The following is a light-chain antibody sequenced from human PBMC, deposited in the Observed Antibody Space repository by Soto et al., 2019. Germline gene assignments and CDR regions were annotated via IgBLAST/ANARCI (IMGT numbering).Light chain of an antibody. CDR3: HHYGSPPYT. J-gene: IGKJ2*01. Sequence: IVLTQSPATLSLSPGESATLSCRAGQTISSSYIACYHHRPGQPPRLVIYASSSRATGIPARFRGRGSGTDFTLTIKTLEPGDSGVFYCHHYGSPPYTFGRGTKLEI. CDR2: ASS. CDR1: QTISSSY. V-gene: IGKV3-20*01.